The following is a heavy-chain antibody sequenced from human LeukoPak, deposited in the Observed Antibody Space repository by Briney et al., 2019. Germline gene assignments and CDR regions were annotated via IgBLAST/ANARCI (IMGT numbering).Heavy chain of an antibody. CDR3: ARGTTYYDSSGLVDY. CDR2: IYYSGST. CDR1: GVSISSGGYY. V-gene: IGHV4-31*03. J-gene: IGHJ4*02. D-gene: IGHD3-22*01. Sequence: PSETLSLTCTVSGVSISSGGYYWSWIRQHPGKGLEWIGYIYYSGSTYYNPSLKSRVTISVDASKNQFSLKLSSVTAADTAVYYCARGTTYYDSSGLVDYWGQGTLVTVSS.